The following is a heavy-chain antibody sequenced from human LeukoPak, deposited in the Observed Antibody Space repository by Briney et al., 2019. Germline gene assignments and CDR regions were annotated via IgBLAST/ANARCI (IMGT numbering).Heavy chain of an antibody. J-gene: IGHJ3*02. CDR3: ARDVGRGLDDAFDI. CDR2: INPNSGGT. CDR1: GYTFTGYC. V-gene: IGHV1-2*02. Sequence: GASVKVSCKASGYTFTGYCMHWVRQAPGQGLEWMGWINPNSGGTNYAQKFQGRVTMTRDTSISTAYMELSRLRSDDTAVYYCARDVGRGLDDAFDIWGQGTMVTVSS. D-gene: IGHD1-26*01.